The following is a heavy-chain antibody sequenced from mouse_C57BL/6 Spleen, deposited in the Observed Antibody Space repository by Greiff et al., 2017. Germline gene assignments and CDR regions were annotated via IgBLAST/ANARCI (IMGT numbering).Heavy chain of an antibody. D-gene: IGHD1-1*01. CDR3: ARPFTTVAPGYFDY. CDR1: GFNIKNTY. V-gene: IGHV14-3*01. J-gene: IGHJ2*01. CDR2: IDPANGNT. Sequence: VKLKQSVAELVRPGASVKLSCTASGFNIKNTYMHWVKQRPEQGLEWIGRIDPANGNTKYAPKFQGKATITADTSSNTAYLQLSSLTSEDTAIYYCARPFTTVAPGYFDYWGQGTTLTVSS.